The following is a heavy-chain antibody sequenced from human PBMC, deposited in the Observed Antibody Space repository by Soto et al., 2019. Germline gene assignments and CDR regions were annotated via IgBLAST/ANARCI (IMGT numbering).Heavy chain of an antibody. CDR1: GGSISSYY. CDR3: ARVQLFNYCSGGSCYPQYNWFDP. Sequence: PSETLSLTCTVSGGSISSYYWSWIRQPPGKGLEWIGYIYYSGSTNYNPSLKSRVTISVDTSKNQFSLKLSSVTAADTAVYYCARVQLFNYCSGGSCYPQYNWFDPWGQGTLVTVSS. D-gene: IGHD2-15*01. V-gene: IGHV4-59*01. CDR2: IYYSGST. J-gene: IGHJ5*02.